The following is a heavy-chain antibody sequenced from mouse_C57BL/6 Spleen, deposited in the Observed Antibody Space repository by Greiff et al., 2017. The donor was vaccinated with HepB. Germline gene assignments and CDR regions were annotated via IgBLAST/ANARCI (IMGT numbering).Heavy chain of an antibody. CDR2: IDPEDGET. Sequence: EVKLQQSGAELVKPGASVKLSCTASGLNIKDYYMHWVKQRTEQGLEWIGRIDPEDGETKYAPKFQGKATITADTSSNTAYLQLSSLTSEDTAVYYCARGSIYYGNHGGFAYWGQGTLVTVSA. CDR1: GLNIKDYY. CDR3: ARGSIYYGNHGGFAY. V-gene: IGHV14-2*01. J-gene: IGHJ3*01. D-gene: IGHD2-1*01.